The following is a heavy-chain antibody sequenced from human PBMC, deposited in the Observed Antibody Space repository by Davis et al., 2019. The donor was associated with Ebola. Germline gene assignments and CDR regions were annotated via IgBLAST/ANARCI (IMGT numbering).Heavy chain of an antibody. Sequence: PGGSLRLSCTVSGVSISRHYWSWIRQPPGKRLEWIGSIFYTGSAYYNSSLASRATISVDTSKNQFSLKVTSVTAADTAMYYCSERGSSVWGQGTLVTVSS. D-gene: IGHD3-10*01. CDR3: SERGSSV. CDR2: IFYTGSA. J-gene: IGHJ4*02. V-gene: IGHV4-59*03. CDR1: GVSISRHY.